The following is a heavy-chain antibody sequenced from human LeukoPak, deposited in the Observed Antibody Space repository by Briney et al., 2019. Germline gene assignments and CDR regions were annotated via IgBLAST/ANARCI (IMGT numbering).Heavy chain of an antibody. CDR2: INSDGSST. Sequence: GGSLRLSCAASGFTFSSYWMHWARQAPGKGLVWVSRINSDGSSTNYADSVKGRFTISRDNAKNTLYLQMNSLRAEDTAVYYCASSPYQKGYWGQGTLVTVSS. J-gene: IGHJ4*02. CDR3: ASSPYQKGY. CDR1: GFTFSSYW. V-gene: IGHV3-74*01.